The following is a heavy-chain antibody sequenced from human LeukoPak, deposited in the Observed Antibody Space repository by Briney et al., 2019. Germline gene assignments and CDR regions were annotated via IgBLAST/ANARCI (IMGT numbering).Heavy chain of an antibody. CDR2: INTNTGNP. J-gene: IGHJ4*02. Sequence: ASVKVSCKASGYTFTSYYIHWVRQAPGQGLEWMGWINTNTGNPTYAQGFTGRFVFSLDTSVSTAYLQISSLKAEDTAVYYCARDPNHYYDSSAYYGDYWGQGTLVTVSS. D-gene: IGHD3-22*01. CDR3: ARDPNHYYDSSAYYGDY. V-gene: IGHV7-4-1*02. CDR1: GYTFTSYY.